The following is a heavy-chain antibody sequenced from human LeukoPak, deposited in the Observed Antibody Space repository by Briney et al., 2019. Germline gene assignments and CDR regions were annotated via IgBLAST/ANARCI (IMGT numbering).Heavy chain of an antibody. V-gene: IGHV3-30*04. CDR1: GFTFSSYA. D-gene: IGHD5-24*01. CDR2: ISYDGSNK. CDR3: ARSVDVDY. Sequence: PGGSLRLSCAASGFTFSSYAMHWVRQAPGKGLEWVAVISYDGSNKYYADSVKGRFTISRDKAKNSLYLQMNALRAEDTAVYYCARSVDVDYWGQGILVTVSP. J-gene: IGHJ4*02.